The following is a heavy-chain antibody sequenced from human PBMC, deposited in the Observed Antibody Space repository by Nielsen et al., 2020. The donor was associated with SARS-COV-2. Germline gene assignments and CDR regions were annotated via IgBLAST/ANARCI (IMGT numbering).Heavy chain of an antibody. V-gene: IGHV3-23*01. D-gene: IGHD6-13*01. CDR3: AKRAGDY. J-gene: IGHJ4*02. Sequence: GESLKISYAASGFTFSSYAMSWVRQAPGKGLEWVSAISDSGVSTYYADSVKGRFTISRDNPKNTLYLQMNSLRAEDTAVYYCAKRAGDYWGQGTPVTVSS. CDR1: GFTFSSYA. CDR2: ISDSGVST.